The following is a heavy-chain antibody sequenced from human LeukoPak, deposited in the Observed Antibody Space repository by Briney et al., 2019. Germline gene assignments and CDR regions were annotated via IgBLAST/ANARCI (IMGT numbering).Heavy chain of an antibody. CDR1: GYTLTELS. V-gene: IGHV1-24*01. J-gene: IGHJ4*02. CDR2: FDPEDGET. D-gene: IGHD3-3*01. Sequence: GASVKVSCKVSGYTLTELSMHWVRQAPGKGLEWMGGFDPEDGETIYAQKFQGRVTMTEDTSTDTAYMELSSLRSEDTAVYYCATHKRFLEWLLPDYWGQGTLVTVSS. CDR3: ATHKRFLEWLLPDY.